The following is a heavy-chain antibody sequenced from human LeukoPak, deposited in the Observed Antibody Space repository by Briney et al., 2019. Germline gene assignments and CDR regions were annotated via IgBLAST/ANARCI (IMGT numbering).Heavy chain of an antibody. J-gene: IGHJ5*02. V-gene: IGHV4-34*01. D-gene: IGHD3-10*01. Sequence: PSETLSLTCGVHGGSFSGYSWTWIRQPPGKGLEWIGEIHHSGSTYYNPSLKSRVTISVDTSKNQFSLELSSVTAADTAVYYCARLRYYGSGSYPMTGNWFDPWGQGTLVTVSS. CDR1: GGSFSGYS. CDR3: ARLRYYGSGSYPMTGNWFDP. CDR2: IHHSGST.